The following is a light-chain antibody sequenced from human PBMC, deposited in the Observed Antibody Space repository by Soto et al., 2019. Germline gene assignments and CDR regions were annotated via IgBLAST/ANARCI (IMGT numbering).Light chain of an antibody. CDR3: GTWDSGSYV. J-gene: IGLJ1*01. V-gene: IGLV1-51*01. CDR2: DNN. Sequence: QSVLTQPPSVSAAPGQKVSISCSGSSSNIGNNDVCWYHQLPGTAPKVLIYDNNKRASGIPDRFSGSNSGTAATLGITGLQTGEEGDYYCGTWDSGSYVFGTGTKVTVL. CDR1: SSNIGNND.